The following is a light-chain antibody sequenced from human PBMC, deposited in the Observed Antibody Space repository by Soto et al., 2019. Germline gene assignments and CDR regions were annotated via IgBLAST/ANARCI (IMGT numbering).Light chain of an antibody. CDR2: EVS. CDR3: TSYTSSSTLV. V-gene: IGLV2-14*01. CDR1: SSDVGGYNY. Sequence: QSALTQPASVSGSPGQSITISCTGTSSDVGGYNYVSWYQRHPGKAPKLIIYEVSNRPSGVSNRFSGSKSGNAASLIISGLQAEDEADYYCTSYTSSSTLVFGGGTKLTVL. J-gene: IGLJ3*02.